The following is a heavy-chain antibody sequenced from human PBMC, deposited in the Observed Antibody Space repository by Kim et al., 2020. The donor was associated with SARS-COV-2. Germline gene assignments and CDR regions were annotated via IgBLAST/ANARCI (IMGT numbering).Heavy chain of an antibody. D-gene: IGHD3-3*01. CDR2: ISAYNGNT. CDR1: GYTFTSYG. J-gene: IGHJ6*02. CDR3: ARDLPQTNTYYDFWSGYSGYYYYGMDV. Sequence: ASVKVSCKASGYTFTSYGISWVRQAPGQGLEWMGWISAYNGNTNYAQKLKGRVTMTTDTSTSTAYMELRSLRSDDTAVYYCARDLPQTNTYYDFWSGYSGYYYYGMDVWGQGTTVTVSS. V-gene: IGHV1-18*01.